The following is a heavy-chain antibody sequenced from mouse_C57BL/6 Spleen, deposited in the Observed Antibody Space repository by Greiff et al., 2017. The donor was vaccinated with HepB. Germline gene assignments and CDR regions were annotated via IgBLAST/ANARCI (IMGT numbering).Heavy chain of an antibody. CDR1: GYAFSSSW. CDR3: ASHYYGSSYAYFDV. J-gene: IGHJ1*03. Sequence: VQGVESGPELVKPGASVKISCKASGYAFSSSWMNWVKQRPGKGLEWIGRIYPGDGDTNYNGKFKGKATLTADKSSSTAYMQLSSLTSEDSAVYFCASHYYGSSYAYFDVWGTVTTVTVSS. D-gene: IGHD1-1*01. CDR2: IYPGDGDT. V-gene: IGHV1-82*01.